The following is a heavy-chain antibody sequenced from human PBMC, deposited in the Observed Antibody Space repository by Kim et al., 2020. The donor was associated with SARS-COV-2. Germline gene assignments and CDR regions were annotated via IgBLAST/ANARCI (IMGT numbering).Heavy chain of an antibody. CDR2: IYYSGST. D-gene: IGHD5-12*01. Sequence: SETLSLTCTVSGGSISSYYWSWIRQPPGKGLEWIGYIYYSGSTNYNPSLKSRVTISVDTSKNQCSLKLSSVTAADTAVYYCARGRAEMATWFDYWGQGTLVTVSS. J-gene: IGHJ4*02. V-gene: IGHV4-59*13. CDR1: GGSISSYY. CDR3: ARGRAEMATWFDY.